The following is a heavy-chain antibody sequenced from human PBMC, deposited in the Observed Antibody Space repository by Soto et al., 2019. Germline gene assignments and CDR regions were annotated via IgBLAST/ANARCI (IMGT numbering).Heavy chain of an antibody. D-gene: IGHD3-10*01. J-gene: IGHJ4*02. CDR3: ARVAMVRGVIIPSFYFDY. CDR1: GGSISSYY. CDR2: IYYSGST. V-gene: IGHV4-59*08. Sequence: PSETLSLTCTVSGGSISSYYWSWIRQPPGKGLEWIGYIYYSGSTNYNPSLKSRVTISVDTSKNQFSLKLSSVTAADTAVYYFARVAMVRGVIIPSFYFDYWGQGTLVTVSS.